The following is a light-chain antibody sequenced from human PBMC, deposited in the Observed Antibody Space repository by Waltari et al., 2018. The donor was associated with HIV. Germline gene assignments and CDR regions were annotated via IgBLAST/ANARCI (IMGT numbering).Light chain of an antibody. CDR3: QQYGRSPWT. Sequence: EIVLTQSPGTLSLSPGERATLSCRASQTITRDFLAWYQQKPGQAPRLLIYGAASRATGITDRISGSGSGTDFTLTISRLEPEVSAVYYCQQYGRSPWTFGQGTQVQI. CDR1: QTITRDF. CDR2: GAA. J-gene: IGKJ1*01. V-gene: IGKV3-20*01.